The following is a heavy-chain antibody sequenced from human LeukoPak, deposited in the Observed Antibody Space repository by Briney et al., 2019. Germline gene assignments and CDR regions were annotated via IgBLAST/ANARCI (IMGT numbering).Heavy chain of an antibody. CDR1: GFSFSDYY. V-gene: IGHV3-11*05. CDR3: AKGAGNFDWSYHDY. Sequence: GGSLRLSCAASGFSFSDYYMSWIRQAPGKGLEWVSYISAGGRYTNYADSVKGRFTISRDNSKNTLYLQLNSLRAEDTAVYYCAKGAGNFDWSYHDYWGQGTLVTVSS. D-gene: IGHD3-9*01. CDR2: ISAGGRYT. J-gene: IGHJ4*02.